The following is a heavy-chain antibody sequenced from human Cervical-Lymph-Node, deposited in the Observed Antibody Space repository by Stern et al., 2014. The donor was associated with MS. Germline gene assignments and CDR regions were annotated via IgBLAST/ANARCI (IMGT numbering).Heavy chain of an antibody. J-gene: IGHJ6*02. Sequence: DQLVESGAEVKKPGSSVKVSCTASGATFINFGISWVRQAPGQGLEWMGGFIPILCPTEYGEQFTGRLTLKADESWTTVDMELSSLRSEDTAVYYCARDNDDNGMDVWGQGTTVTVSS. CDR3: ARDNDDNGMDV. CDR1: GATFINFG. V-gene: IGHV1-69*01. CDR2: FIPILCPT. D-gene: IGHD1-1*01.